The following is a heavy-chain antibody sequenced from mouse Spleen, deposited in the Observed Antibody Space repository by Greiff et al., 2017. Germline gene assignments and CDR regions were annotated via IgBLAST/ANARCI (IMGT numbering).Heavy chain of an antibody. D-gene: IGHD1-1*01. Sequence: QVQLQQSGPSLVQPSQSLSITCTVSGFSLTSYGVHWVRQSPGKGLEWLGVIWRGGSTDYNAAFMSRLSITKDNSKSQVFFKMNSLQADDTAIYYCAKEDYYGSSAYFDYWGQGTTLTVSS. J-gene: IGHJ2*01. CDR1: GFSLTSYG. CDR3: AKEDYYGSSAYFDY. V-gene: IGHV2-5-1*01. CDR2: IWRGGST.